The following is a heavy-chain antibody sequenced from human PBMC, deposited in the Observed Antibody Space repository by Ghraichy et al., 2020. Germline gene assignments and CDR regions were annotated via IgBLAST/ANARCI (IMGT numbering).Heavy chain of an antibody. J-gene: IGHJ4*02. V-gene: IGHV3-21*01. CDR3: ARDPLLDSGYYFDY. D-gene: IGHD1-26*01. CDR2: ITSSSSYI. Sequence: GESLNISCAASGFPFSNYNMNWVRQAPGKGLEWVSSITSSSSYIYYADSVKGRFTISRDNAKNSLYLQMNSLRAEDTALYYCARDPLLDSGYYFDYWGQGTLVTVSS. CDR1: GFPFSNYN.